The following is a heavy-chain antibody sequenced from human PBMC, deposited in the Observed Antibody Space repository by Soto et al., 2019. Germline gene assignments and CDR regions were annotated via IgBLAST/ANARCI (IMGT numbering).Heavy chain of an antibody. J-gene: IGHJ5*02. CDR2: ISSDGGDK. CDR3: VKGSDVARQELDR. CDR1: GFTFSNFC. Sequence: QVQLVESGGGVVQPGRSPRLSCAASGFTFSNFCMHWVRQAPGKGLEWVAAISSDGGDKYYSHSVKDRFTVSRDNSRNTLFLQMNSLRVEDTAVYYCVKGSDVARQELDRWGQGILVTVSS. D-gene: IGHD2-15*01. V-gene: IGHV3-30*18.